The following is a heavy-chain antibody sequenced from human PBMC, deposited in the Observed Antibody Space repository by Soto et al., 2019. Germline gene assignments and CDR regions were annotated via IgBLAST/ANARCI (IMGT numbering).Heavy chain of an antibody. D-gene: IGHD3-3*01. J-gene: IGHJ5*02. CDR3: ARDGSGFWSGYYPPNWFDP. CDR2: ISSSSSYI. V-gene: IGHV3-21*01. Sequence: GGSLRLSCAASGFTFSSYSMNWVRQAPGKGLEWVSSISSSSSYIYYADSVKGRFTISRDNAKNSLYLQMNSLRAEDTAVYYCARDGSGFWSGYYPPNWFDPWGQGTLVTVSS. CDR1: GFTFSSYS.